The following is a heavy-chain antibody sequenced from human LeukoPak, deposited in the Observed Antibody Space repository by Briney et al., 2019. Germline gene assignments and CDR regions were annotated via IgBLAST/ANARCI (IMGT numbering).Heavy chain of an antibody. CDR2: IYYSGST. CDR1: GGSISSSSYY. CDR3: ARQELRFLEWLLYWFDP. D-gene: IGHD3-3*01. V-gene: IGHV4-39*01. Sequence: PSETLSLTCTVSGGSISSSSYYWGWIRQPPGKGLEWIGSIYYSGSTYYNPSLKSRVTISVDTSKNQFSLKLSSVTAADTAVYYCARQELRFLEWLLYWFDPWGQGTLVTVSS. J-gene: IGHJ5*02.